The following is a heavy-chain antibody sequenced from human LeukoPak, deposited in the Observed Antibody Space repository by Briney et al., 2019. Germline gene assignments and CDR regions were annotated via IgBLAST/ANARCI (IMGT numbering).Heavy chain of an antibody. CDR1: GDSVSSGNYY. J-gene: IGHJ4*02. D-gene: IGHD6-6*01. CDR3: ARDRGIAARYFDY. Sequence: SETLSLTCTVSGDSVSSGNYYWSWIRQPPGKGLEWIGYFYYSGNTNYSPSLKSRVTISVDTAKNQFSLKLSSVTAADTAVYYCARDRGIAARYFDYWGQGTLVTVSS. V-gene: IGHV4-61*01. CDR2: FYYSGNT.